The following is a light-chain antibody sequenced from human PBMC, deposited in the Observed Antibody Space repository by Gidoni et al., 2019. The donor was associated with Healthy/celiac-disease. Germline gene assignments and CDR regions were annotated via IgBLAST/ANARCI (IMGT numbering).Light chain of an antibody. Sequence: QSALTQPASVSGSPGQPITIPCTGTSSDVWSYNLVSWYTQHPGKAPKLMIYEVSKRPPGVSNRFSGSKSGNTASLTISGLQAEDEADYYCCSYAGSSTSYWVFGGGTKLTVL. CDR2: EVS. V-gene: IGLV2-23*02. J-gene: IGLJ3*02. CDR3: CSYAGSSTSYWV. CDR1: SSDVWSYNL.